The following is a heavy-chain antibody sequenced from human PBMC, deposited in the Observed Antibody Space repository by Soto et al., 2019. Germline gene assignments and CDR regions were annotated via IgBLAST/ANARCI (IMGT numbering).Heavy chain of an antibody. CDR1: GLTFSTYG. Sequence: GGSLRLSCETSGLTFSTYGMHWVRQAPGKGLEWVAVISYDGTRKHNADSVKGRFTISRDNSKNTLFLQMNSLRPEDTAVYYCAKDRPPPVGIEVVPAALCGGMDVWGQGTTVTVSS. CDR2: ISYDGTRK. D-gene: IGHD2-2*01. V-gene: IGHV3-30*18. CDR3: AKDRPPPVGIEVVPAALCGGMDV. J-gene: IGHJ6*02.